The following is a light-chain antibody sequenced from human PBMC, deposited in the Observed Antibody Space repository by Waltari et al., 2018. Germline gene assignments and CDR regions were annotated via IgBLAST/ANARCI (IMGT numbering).Light chain of an antibody. Sequence: QSALTQPRSVSGSPGQSVTISCTGTSSDVGGYNYVSWYQQHPGKAPKLMLYDVSKRPSGGPDRFSGSKSGNTASLTISGLQAEDEADYYCCSYAGSYTPFGGGTKLTVL. CDR1: SSDVGGYNY. V-gene: IGLV2-11*01. CDR3: CSYAGSYTP. CDR2: DVS. J-gene: IGLJ2*01.